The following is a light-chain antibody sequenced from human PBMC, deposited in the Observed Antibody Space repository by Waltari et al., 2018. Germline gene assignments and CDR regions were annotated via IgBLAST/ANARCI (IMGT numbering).Light chain of an antibody. CDR3: KAWDNNRVV. CDR1: KLGDKY. V-gene: IGLV3-1*01. CDR2: EDR. J-gene: IGLJ2*01. Sequence: SYELTQPPSVSVSPGQTARITCSGDKLGDKYVCWYQQKPGQSPVLVIYEDRKRPSGIPERFSGSNSGNTATLTISGTQAMDEADYYCKAWDNNRVVLGGGTKLTV.